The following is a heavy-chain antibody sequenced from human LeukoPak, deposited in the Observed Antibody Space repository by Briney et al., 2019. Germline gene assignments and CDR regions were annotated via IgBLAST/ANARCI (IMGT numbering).Heavy chain of an antibody. V-gene: IGHV3-15*01. J-gene: IGHJ4*02. CDR3: STPSF. CDR1: GFAFSSSW. CDR2: IKSKTDGGTI. Sequence: QPGGSLRLSCAASGFAFSSSWMSWVRQAPGKGLEWVGRIKSKTDGGTIDYAAPVKGRFTISRDDSKNTLYLQMDNLKTEDTAIYYCSTPSFWGQGTLVTVSS.